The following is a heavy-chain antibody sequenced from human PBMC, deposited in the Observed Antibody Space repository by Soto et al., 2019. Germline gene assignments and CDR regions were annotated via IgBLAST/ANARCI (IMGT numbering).Heavy chain of an antibody. V-gene: IGHV4-30-4*01. D-gene: IGHD6-13*01. J-gene: IGHJ4*02. CDR3: ARSGFYSSWYFDF. Sequence: TMSLTCRVSGCSISGGDYYWTWIRQPPGKGLEWIGYIDYSGSTYYSPSLKSRIAMSVDTSKNQFSLKLRSVTAADTAVYYCARSGFYSSWYFDFWGPGSMFTVSS. CDR2: IDYSGST. CDR1: GCSISGGDYY.